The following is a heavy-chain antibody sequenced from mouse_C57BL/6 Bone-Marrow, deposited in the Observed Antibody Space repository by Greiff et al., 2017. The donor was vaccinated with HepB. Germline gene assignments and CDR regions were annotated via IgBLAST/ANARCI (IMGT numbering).Heavy chain of an antibody. CDR2: IYPRSGNT. D-gene: IGHD1-1*01. V-gene: IGHV1-81*01. CDR1: GYTFTSYG. Sequence: VKLQQSGAELARPGASVKLSCKASGYTFTSYGISWVKQRTGQGLEWIGEIYPRSGNTYYNEKFKGKATLTADKSSSTAYMELRSLTSEDSAVYFCARWRITTVGLDYWGQGTTLTVSS. J-gene: IGHJ2*01. CDR3: ARWRITTVGLDY.